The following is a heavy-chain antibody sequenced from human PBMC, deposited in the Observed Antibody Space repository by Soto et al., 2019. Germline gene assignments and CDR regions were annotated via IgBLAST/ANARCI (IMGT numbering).Heavy chain of an antibody. Sequence: QVQLQQWGAGLLKPSETLSLTCAVYGGSFSGYYWSWIRQPPGTGLEWIGEINHSGSTNYNPSLKSRVTISVDTSKNQFSLKLSSVTAADTAVYYCARRSLIVVVVAATGLAKGGWFDPWGQGTLVTVSS. J-gene: IGHJ5*02. V-gene: IGHV4-34*01. D-gene: IGHD2-15*01. CDR3: ARRSLIVVVVAATGLAKGGWFDP. CDR1: GGSFSGYY. CDR2: INHSGST.